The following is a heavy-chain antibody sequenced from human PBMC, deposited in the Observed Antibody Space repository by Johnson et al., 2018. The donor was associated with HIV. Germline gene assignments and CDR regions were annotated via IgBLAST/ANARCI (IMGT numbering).Heavy chain of an antibody. Sequence: QVQLVESGGGLVQPGGSLRLSCAASGFTFSSYYMHWVRQTPGKGLQWVAVIWYDGNNKYYADSVKGRFTISRDNSKNTLYLQMNSLKAEDTAVYYCAKSPAKDHGGNSGAFDIWGQGTMVTVSS. CDR3: AKSPAKDHGGNSGAFDI. J-gene: IGHJ3*02. CDR1: GFTFSSYY. V-gene: IGHV3-33*06. CDR2: IWYDGNNK. D-gene: IGHD4-23*01.